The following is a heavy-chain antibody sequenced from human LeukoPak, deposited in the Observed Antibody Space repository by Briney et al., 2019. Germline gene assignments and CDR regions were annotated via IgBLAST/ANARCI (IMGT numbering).Heavy chain of an antibody. CDR2: IYYSGST. V-gene: IGHV4-39*07. CDR1: GGSISGYY. CDR3: ARDSSGYLSSSFDP. D-gene: IGHD3-22*01. Sequence: PSETLSLTCTVSGGSISGYYWGWIRQPPGKGLEWIGSIYYSGSTYYNPSLKSRVTISVDTSKNQFSLKLSSVTAADTAVYYCARDSSGYLSSSFDPWGQGTLVTVSS. J-gene: IGHJ5*02.